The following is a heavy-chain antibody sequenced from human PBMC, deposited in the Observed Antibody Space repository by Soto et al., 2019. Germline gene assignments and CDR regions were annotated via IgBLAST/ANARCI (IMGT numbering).Heavy chain of an antibody. Sequence: EVRLVESGGGLVQPGGSLRLSCVASGFTFSNFWMSWVRQAPGKWLEWVANIKGDGSEKRYLDSVKVRLTISRDNAKNLVYLEMNSLRGEEPDLYYCGRDEVRNGVGVWGQGTTVTVS. CDR3: GRDEVRNGVGV. J-gene: IGHJ6*02. CDR2: IKGDGSEK. V-gene: IGHV3-7*01. CDR1: GFTFSNFW.